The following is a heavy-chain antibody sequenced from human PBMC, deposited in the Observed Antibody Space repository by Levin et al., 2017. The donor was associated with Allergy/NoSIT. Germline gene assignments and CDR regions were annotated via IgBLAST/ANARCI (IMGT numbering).Heavy chain of an antibody. CDR1: GFSLSTGGVG. Sequence: SGPTLVKPTQTLTLTCTCSGFSLSTGGVGVGWIRQPPGKALEWLALIYWADDKWYSPSLKSRLTITKDTSKNQVVLTMTDMNPVDTATYYCAHSFGFGELFPYYFDYWGQGTLVSVSS. J-gene: IGHJ4*02. CDR2: IYWADDK. V-gene: IGHV2-5*02. CDR3: AHSFGFGELFPYYFDY. D-gene: IGHD3-10*01.